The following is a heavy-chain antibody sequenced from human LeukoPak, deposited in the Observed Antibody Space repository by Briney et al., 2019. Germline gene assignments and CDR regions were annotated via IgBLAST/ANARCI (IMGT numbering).Heavy chain of an antibody. CDR1: GYTFTSYG. Sequence: ASVKVSCKASGYTFTSYGISWVRQAPGQGLEWMGWISAYNGNTNYAQKLQGRVTMTTDTSTSTAYMELRSLRSDDTAVYYCARVGANLWFGELLYRDYYGMDVWGQGTTDTVSS. V-gene: IGHV1-18*01. CDR2: ISAYNGNT. J-gene: IGHJ6*02. CDR3: ARVGANLWFGELLYRDYYGMDV. D-gene: IGHD3-10*01.